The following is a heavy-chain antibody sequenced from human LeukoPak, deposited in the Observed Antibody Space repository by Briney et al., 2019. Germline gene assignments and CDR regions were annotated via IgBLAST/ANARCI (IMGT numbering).Heavy chain of an antibody. J-gene: IGHJ4*02. CDR1: GGTFSSYA. D-gene: IGHD5-24*01. V-gene: IGHV1-69*13. CDR3: ARSGRTVEMAYYFDY. CDR2: IIPVFGTA. Sequence: SVKVSCEASGGTFSSYAISWVRQAPGQGPEWMGGIIPVFGTANYAQKFQGRVTITADESTSTGYMELSRRRSEDTAVYYCARSGRTVEMAYYFDYWGQGTLVTVSS.